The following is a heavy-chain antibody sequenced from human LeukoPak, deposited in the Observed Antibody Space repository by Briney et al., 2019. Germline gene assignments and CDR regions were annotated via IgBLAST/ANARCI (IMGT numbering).Heavy chain of an antibody. CDR3: ARDRGYSYGLIAFDI. Sequence: SVKVSCKASGGTFSSYAISWVRQAPGQGLEWMGRIIPIFGIANYAQKFQGRVTITADKSTGTAYMELSSLRSEDTAVYYCARDRGYSYGLIAFDIWGQGTMVTVSS. CDR1: GGTFSSYA. J-gene: IGHJ3*02. V-gene: IGHV1-69*04. CDR2: IIPIFGIA. D-gene: IGHD5-18*01.